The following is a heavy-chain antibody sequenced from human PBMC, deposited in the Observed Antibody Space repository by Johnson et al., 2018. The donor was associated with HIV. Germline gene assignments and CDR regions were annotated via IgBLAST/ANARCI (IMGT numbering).Heavy chain of an antibody. D-gene: IGHD3-10*01. CDR1: EFTFSAHD. Sequence: VQLVESGGGLVQPGGSLRLSCAASEFTFSAHDMHWVRQTAGKGLEWVSGIGISGNTNYPGSVKGRFTISRDNSKNTLFLQMNSLRPEDTAVYHCARDPIAFRNYYGSGSAFDIWGQGTMVTVSS. CDR3: ARDPIAFRNYYGSGSAFDI. CDR2: IGISGNT. J-gene: IGHJ3*02. V-gene: IGHV3-13*01.